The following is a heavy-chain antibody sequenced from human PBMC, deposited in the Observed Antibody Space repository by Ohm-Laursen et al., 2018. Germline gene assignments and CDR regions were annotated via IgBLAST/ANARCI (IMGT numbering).Heavy chain of an antibody. CDR1: GGSISRYY. V-gene: IGHV4-59*01. D-gene: IGHD6-25*01. CDR2: VYYNGYT. Sequence: TLSLTCTVSGGSISRYYWSWIRQPPGKGLEWIGYVYYNGYTNYNPSLKSRVTISVDTSKNQFSLNLSSVTAADTAVYYCARDQWGGRLPHLWGQGTTVTVSS. CDR3: ARDQWGGRLPHL. J-gene: IGHJ6*02.